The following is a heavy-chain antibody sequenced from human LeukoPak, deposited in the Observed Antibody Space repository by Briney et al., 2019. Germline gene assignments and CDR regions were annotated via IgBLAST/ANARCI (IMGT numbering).Heavy chain of an antibody. Sequence: GGSLRLSCAASGFIFSSHSMHWVRQAPGKGLEWVSYISSSSSTIYYADSVKGRFTISRDNAKNSLYLQMNSLRDEDTAVYYCVRGRAYWGQGTLVTVSS. CDR1: GFIFSSHS. J-gene: IGHJ4*02. CDR2: ISSSSSTI. V-gene: IGHV3-48*02. CDR3: VRGRAY.